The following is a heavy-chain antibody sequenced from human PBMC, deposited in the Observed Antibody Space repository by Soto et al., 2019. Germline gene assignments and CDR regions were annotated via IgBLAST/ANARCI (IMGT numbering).Heavy chain of an antibody. V-gene: IGHV3-23*01. CDR2: ISGSGGST. CDR1: GFTFSSYA. J-gene: IGHJ6*02. D-gene: IGHD5-12*01. Sequence: EVQLLESGGGLVQPGGSLRFSCAASGFTFSSYAMSWVRQAPGKGLEWVSAISGSGGSTYYADSVKGRFTISRDNSKNTLYLQMNSLRAEYTAVYYCAKGGDSGYYYYYRMDVWGQGTTVTVSS. CDR3: AKGGDSGYYYYYRMDV.